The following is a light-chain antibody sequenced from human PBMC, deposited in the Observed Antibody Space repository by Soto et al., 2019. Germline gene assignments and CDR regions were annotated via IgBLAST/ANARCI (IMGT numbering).Light chain of an antibody. CDR2: DAS. Sequence: EIVLTQSPGTLSLSPGERATLSCRASQSVSSTYLAWYQQRPGQAPRLLIYDASSRATGIPDRFSGSGSGADFTLTIRRLEPEDFAVYYCQHYGSTPLTFGPGTKVDIK. CDR3: QHYGSTPLT. V-gene: IGKV3-20*01. J-gene: IGKJ3*01. CDR1: QSVSSTY.